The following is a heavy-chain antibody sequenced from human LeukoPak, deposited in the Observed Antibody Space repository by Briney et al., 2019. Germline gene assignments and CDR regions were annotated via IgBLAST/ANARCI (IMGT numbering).Heavy chain of an antibody. Sequence: SETLSLTCAVYGGSFSGYYWSWIRQPPGKGLEWIGEINHSGSTNYNPSLKSRVTISVDTSKNQFSLKLSSVTAADTAVYYCARGSYDILTGENWFDPWGQGTLVTVSS. CDR1: GGSFSGYY. CDR2: INHSGST. J-gene: IGHJ5*02. CDR3: ARGSYDILTGENWFDP. V-gene: IGHV4-34*01. D-gene: IGHD3-9*01.